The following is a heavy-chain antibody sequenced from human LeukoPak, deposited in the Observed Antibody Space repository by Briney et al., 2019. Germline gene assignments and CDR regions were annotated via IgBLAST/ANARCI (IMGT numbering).Heavy chain of an antibody. J-gene: IGHJ4*02. V-gene: IGHV1-69*05. D-gene: IGHD7-27*01. CDR2: IIPIFGTA. CDR1: GGTFSSYA. CDR3: ARWGSLTGTYYFDY. Sequence: GASVKVSCKASGGTFSSYAISWVRQAPGQGLEWMGGIIPIFGTANYAQKFQGRVTITTDESTSTAYMELSRLRSDDTAVYYCARWGSLTGTYYFDYWGQGTLVTVSS.